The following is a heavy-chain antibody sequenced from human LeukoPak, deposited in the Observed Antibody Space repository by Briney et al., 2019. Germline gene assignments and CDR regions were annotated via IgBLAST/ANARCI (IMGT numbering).Heavy chain of an antibody. J-gene: IGHJ4*02. CDR3: AKDRQVATGYYFDY. CDR2: ISGSGGST. Sequence: GGSLRLSCAASEFTFSSYAMSWVRQAPGKGLEWVSAISGSGGSTYYADSVKGRFTIPRDNSKNTLYLQMNSLRAEDTAVYYCAKDRQVATGYYFDYWGQGTLVTVSS. D-gene: IGHD5-12*01. CDR1: EFTFSSYA. V-gene: IGHV3-23*01.